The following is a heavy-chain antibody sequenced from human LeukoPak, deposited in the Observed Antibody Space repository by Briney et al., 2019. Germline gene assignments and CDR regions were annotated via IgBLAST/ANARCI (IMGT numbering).Heavy chain of an antibody. J-gene: IGHJ5*02. Sequence: SETLSLTCTASGGSISSYYWSWLRQPPGKGLEWIGYISYSGSTNYNPSLKSRVAISIDTSKNQFSLKLSSVTAADTAVYYCARLPAATSFAWFDPWGQGTLVTVSS. CDR2: ISYSGST. CDR3: ARLPAATSFAWFDP. D-gene: IGHD2-2*01. CDR1: GGSISSYY. V-gene: IGHV4-59*01.